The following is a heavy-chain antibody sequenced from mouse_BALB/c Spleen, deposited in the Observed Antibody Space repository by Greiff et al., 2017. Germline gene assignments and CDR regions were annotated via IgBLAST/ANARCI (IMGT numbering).Heavy chain of an antibody. CDR3: AREGGPFAY. CDR2: ISTYYGDA. V-gene: IGHV1-67*01. Sequence: QVHVKQSGPELVKPGASVKISCKGSGYTFTDYAMHWVKQSHAKSLEWIGVISTYYGDASYNQKFKGKATMTVDKSSSTAYMELARLTSEDSAIYYCAREGGPFAYWGQGTLVTVSA. J-gene: IGHJ3*01. CDR1: GYTFTDYA.